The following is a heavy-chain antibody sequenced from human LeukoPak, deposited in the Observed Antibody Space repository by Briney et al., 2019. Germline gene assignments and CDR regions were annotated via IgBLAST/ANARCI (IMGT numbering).Heavy chain of an antibody. CDR1: GFTFSSYE. D-gene: IGHD2-15*01. V-gene: IGHV3-48*03. CDR3: ASGVGYCSGGSCYRIRKGAFDI. CDR2: ISSSGSTI. Sequence: PGGSLRLSCAASGFTFSSYEMNWVRQAPGKGLEWVSYISSSGSTIYCADSVKGRFTISRDNAKNSLYLQMNSLRAEDTAVYYCASGVGYCSGGSCYRIRKGAFDIWGQGTMVTVSS. J-gene: IGHJ3*02.